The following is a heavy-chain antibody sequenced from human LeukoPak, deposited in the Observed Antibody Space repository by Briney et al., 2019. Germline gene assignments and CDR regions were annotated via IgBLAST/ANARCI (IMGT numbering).Heavy chain of an antibody. CDR2: IYDSEST. V-gene: IGHV4-59*01. J-gene: IGHJ3*02. Sequence: ETSETLSLTCTVSGGSISSYYWSWIRQPPGKGLEWIGYIYDSESTNYNPSLKSRVTILIDTSKNQFSLKLSSVTAADTAVYYCARHSAHSSTNDAFDIWGQGTMVTVSS. D-gene: IGHD6-13*01. CDR1: GGSISSYY. CDR3: ARHSAHSSTNDAFDI.